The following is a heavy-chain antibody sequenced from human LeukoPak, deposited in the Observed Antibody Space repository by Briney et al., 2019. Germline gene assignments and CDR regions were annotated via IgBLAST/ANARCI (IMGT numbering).Heavy chain of an antibody. J-gene: IGHJ6*03. Sequence: SETLSLTCTVSGGSISSGSYYWSWIRQPAGKGLEWIGRIYTSGSTNYNPSLKSRVTISVDTSKNQFSLKLSSVTAADTAVYYCARRGATMIYMDVWGKGTTVTVSS. CDR2: IYTSGST. V-gene: IGHV4-61*02. D-gene: IGHD1-26*01. CDR1: GGSISSGSYY. CDR3: ARRGATMIYMDV.